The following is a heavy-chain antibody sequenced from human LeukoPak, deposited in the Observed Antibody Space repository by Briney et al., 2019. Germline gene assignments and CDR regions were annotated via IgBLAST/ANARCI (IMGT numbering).Heavy chain of an antibody. J-gene: IGHJ3*01. V-gene: IGHV3-23*01. D-gene: IGHD1-7*01. CDR2: ISGSGDNT. CDR1: GFTFSSHG. Sequence: HPGGSLRLSCAASGFTFSSHGMSWVRQAPGKGLEWVSTISGSGDNTYYADSVKGRFTISRDNSKNTLYLQMNSLRAEDTAVYYCARDPDWNCVRALDFWGQGTMVIVSS. CDR3: ARDPDWNCVRALDF.